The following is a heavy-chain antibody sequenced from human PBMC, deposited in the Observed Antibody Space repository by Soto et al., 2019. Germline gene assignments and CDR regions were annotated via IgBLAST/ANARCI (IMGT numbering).Heavy chain of an antibody. J-gene: IGHJ6*02. Sequence: ASVTVSCQASGYTFTSYGISWVRQAPGQGLEWMGWISAYNGNTNYAQKLQGRVTMTTDTSTSTAYMELRSLRSDDTAVYYCAREGPGITMVRGVIEDYYGMDVWGQGTKVTVSS. V-gene: IGHV1-18*04. CDR3: AREGPGITMVRGVIEDYYGMDV. CDR2: ISAYNGNT. D-gene: IGHD3-10*01. CDR1: GYTFTSYG.